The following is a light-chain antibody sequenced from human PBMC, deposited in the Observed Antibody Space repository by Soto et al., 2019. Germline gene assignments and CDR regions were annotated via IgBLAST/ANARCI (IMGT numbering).Light chain of an antibody. CDR2: GAS. CDR3: QQYNNWPQT. J-gene: IGKJ1*01. Sequence: EIVMTQSPATLSVSPGERATLSCRASQSVSSNLAWYQQKPGQAPRLLIYGASTRATGIPARFSGSGSGTEFTLTISSLQSEDLAVYYCQQYNNWPQTFGQGTKVYIK. V-gene: IGKV3-15*01. CDR1: QSVSSN.